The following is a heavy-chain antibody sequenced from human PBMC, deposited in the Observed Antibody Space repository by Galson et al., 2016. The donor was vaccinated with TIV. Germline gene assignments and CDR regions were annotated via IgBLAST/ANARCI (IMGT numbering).Heavy chain of an antibody. J-gene: IGHJ5*02. CDR1: GYSFTTYA. D-gene: IGHD2-21*01. CDR2: INAGNGNT. V-gene: IGHV1-3*01. CDR3: ARPPYCGGDCYKYDR. Sequence: SVKVSCKASGYSFTTYAMHWVRQAPGQRLEWMGWINAGNGNTKYSQKFRGRVTITRDTFASTAYMELNSLTSADTAVYYCARPPYCGGDCYKYDRWGQGTLVTVSS.